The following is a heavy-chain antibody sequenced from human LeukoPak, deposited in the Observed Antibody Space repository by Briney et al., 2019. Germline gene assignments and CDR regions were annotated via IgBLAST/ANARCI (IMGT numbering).Heavy chain of an antibody. Sequence: GGSLRLSCAASGFNFADHAMRWVRQAPGKGLEWVSAISGISGSTTIYADSVKGRFAVSRDNSKNTLYLQMNSLRAEDTAVYYCARGGSGYGYWGQGTLVTVSS. CDR3: ARGGSGYGY. V-gene: IGHV3-23*01. CDR2: ISGISGSTT. J-gene: IGHJ4*02. D-gene: IGHD5-12*01. CDR1: GFNFADHA.